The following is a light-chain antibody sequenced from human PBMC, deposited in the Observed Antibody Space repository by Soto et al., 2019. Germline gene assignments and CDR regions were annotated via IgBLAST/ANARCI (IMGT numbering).Light chain of an antibody. J-gene: IGKJ3*01. CDR2: AAS. V-gene: IGKV3-20*01. CDR1: QSINNRY. CDR3: QQFVSSPGFT. Sequence: EIVLTQSPGTLSLSPGERATLSCRASQSINNRYLAWYQQKPGQAHRLLIYAASSRATGIPDRFSGSWSGTDFTLTISRLEPEDFAVYYCQQFVSSPGFTFGPGTKVDIK.